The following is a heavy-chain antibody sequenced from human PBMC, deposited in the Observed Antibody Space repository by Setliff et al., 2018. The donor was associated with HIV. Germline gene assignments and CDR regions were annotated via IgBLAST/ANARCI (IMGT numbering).Heavy chain of an antibody. CDR1: GGTFRDYA. CDR3: ARGRWFGQLESSFDH. D-gene: IGHD3-10*01. J-gene: IGHJ4*02. CDR2: IIPSLGAI. V-gene: IGHV1-69*13. Sequence: SVKVSCKAAGGTFRDYAINWARQAPGQGLEWMGAIIPSLGAIYSAQKFQGRVTITADEYATTVYMELSSLKSEDTAVYYCARGRWFGQLESSFDHWGLGTLVTVSS.